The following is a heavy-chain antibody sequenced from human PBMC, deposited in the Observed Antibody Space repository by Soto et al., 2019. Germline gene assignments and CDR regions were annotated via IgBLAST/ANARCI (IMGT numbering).Heavy chain of an antibody. CDR3: ARGLAAAGLFGFGP. D-gene: IGHD6-13*01. V-gene: IGHV4-31*03. Sequence: SETLSLTCTVSGGSISSEGSYWSWIRQHPGKGLEWIGCLFYSGSTYYNPSLKSRVTIAVDTSKNQFSLKLSSVTAADTAVYYCARGLAAAGLFGFGPWGQGTLVTVSS. CDR2: LFYSGST. J-gene: IGHJ5*02. CDR1: GGSISSEGSY.